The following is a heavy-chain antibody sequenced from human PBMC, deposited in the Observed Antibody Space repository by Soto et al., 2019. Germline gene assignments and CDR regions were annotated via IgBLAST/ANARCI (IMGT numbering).Heavy chain of an antibody. Sequence: QVQLVESGGGVVQPGRSLRLSCAASGFTFSSYGMHWVRQAPGKGLEWVAVISYDGRNKYYADSVKGRFTISRDNSKNTLYLQMNSLRAEDTAVYYCAVIRITMVRGRKYFDYWGQGTLVTVSS. J-gene: IGHJ4*02. CDR2: ISYDGRNK. V-gene: IGHV3-30*03. CDR3: AVIRITMVRGRKYFDY. D-gene: IGHD3-10*01. CDR1: GFTFSSYG.